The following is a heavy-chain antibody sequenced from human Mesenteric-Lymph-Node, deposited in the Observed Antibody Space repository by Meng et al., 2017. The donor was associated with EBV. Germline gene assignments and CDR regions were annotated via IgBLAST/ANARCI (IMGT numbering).Heavy chain of an antibody. CDR1: GGSFNSSNW. Sequence: HVNLPGRGAGLLKPVGTLSLTVAVLGGSFNSSNWWNCVPQPPGKGLEWIGEIYDGGFTNYNPSLKSRVTISLDKTKNQFSLKLTSVTAADTVLYYCARKECNGWWYFDLWGRGTLVTVSS. D-gene: IGHD6-19*01. CDR2: IYDGGFT. J-gene: IGHJ2*01. V-gene: IGHV4-4*02. CDR3: ARKECNGWWYFDL.